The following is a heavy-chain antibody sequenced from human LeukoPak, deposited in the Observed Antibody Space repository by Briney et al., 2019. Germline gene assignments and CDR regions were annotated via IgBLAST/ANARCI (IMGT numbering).Heavy chain of an antibody. CDR2: IISSTGSV. J-gene: IGHJ4*02. CDR1: GFAFNTYS. CDR3: ARDFDRAGDFHHFDY. V-gene: IGHV3-21*01. D-gene: IGHD3-9*01. Sequence: AGGSLRPSCAASGFAFNTYSMNWVRQAPGEGLQWVSSIISSTGSVYYSDSVKGRFTISRDTAKNTLYLQMNNLRAEDTGVYYCARDFDRAGDFHHFDYWGQGTLVTVSS.